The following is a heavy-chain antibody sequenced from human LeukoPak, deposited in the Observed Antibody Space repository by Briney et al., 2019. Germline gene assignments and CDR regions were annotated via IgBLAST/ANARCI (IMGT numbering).Heavy chain of an antibody. CDR2: INPSGGST. J-gene: IGHJ5*02. D-gene: IGHD6-19*01. Sequence: ASVKVSCKASGYTFTSYGINWVRQAPGQGLEWMGIINPSGGSTSYAQKFQGRVTMTRDMSTSTVYMELSSLRSEDTAVYYCARARYSSGWYGGNWFDPWGQGTLVTVSS. V-gene: IGHV1-46*01. CDR1: GYTFTSYG. CDR3: ARARYSSGWYGGNWFDP.